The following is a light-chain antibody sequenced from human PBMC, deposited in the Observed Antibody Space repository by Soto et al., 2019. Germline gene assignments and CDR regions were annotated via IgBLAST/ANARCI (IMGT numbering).Light chain of an antibody. V-gene: IGKV3-20*01. Sequence: EIVLTQSPATLSLSPGARAPLSCRASQSVSSNLAWYQQNPGQAPRLLIYGASSRATGIPDRFSGSGSGTDFTLTISRLEPEDFAVYYCQQYGSSSWTFGQGTKVDIK. CDR3: QQYGSSSWT. CDR2: GAS. CDR1: QSVSSN. J-gene: IGKJ1*01.